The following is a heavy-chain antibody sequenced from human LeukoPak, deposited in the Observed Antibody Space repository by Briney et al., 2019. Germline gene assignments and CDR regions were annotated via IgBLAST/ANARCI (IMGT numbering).Heavy chain of an antibody. J-gene: IGHJ4*02. CDR1: GGSISSYY. V-gene: IGHV4-4*07. D-gene: IGHD3-3*01. CDR2: IYTSGST. CDR3: ARDPIFGVALDY. Sequence: PSETLSLTCTVSGGSISSYYWSWIRQPARKGLEWIGRIYTSGSTNYNPSLKSRVTISVDKSKNQFSLKLSSVTAADTAVYYCARDPIFGVALDYWGQGTLVTVSS.